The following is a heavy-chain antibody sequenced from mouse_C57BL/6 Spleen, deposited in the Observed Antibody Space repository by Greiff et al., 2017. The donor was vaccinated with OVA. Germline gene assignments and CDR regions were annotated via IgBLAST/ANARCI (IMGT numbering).Heavy chain of an antibody. V-gene: IGHV5-17*01. J-gene: IGHJ4*01. Sequence: EVNLVESGGGLVKPGGSLKLSCAASGFTFSDYGMHWVRQAPEKGLEWVAYISSGSSTIYYADTVKGRLTISRDNAKNTLFLQMTRLRSEDTAMYYCARGAGYDDAMDYWGQGTSVTVSS. D-gene: IGHD2-2*01. CDR2: ISSGSSTI. CDR3: ARGAGYDDAMDY. CDR1: GFTFSDYG.